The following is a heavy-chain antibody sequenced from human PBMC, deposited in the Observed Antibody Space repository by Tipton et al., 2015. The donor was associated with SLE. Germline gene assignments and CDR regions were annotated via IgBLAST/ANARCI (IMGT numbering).Heavy chain of an antibody. V-gene: IGHV4-34*01. CDR3: ARGVHLVRAFDI. CDR1: GGSFSGYY. Sequence: TLSLTCAVYGGSFSGYYWSWIRQPPGKGLEWIGEINHSGSTNYNPSLKSRVTISVDTSKNQFSLKLSSVTAADTAVYYCARGVHLVRAFDIWGQGTMVTVSS. CDR2: INHSGST. J-gene: IGHJ3*02. D-gene: IGHD6-6*01.